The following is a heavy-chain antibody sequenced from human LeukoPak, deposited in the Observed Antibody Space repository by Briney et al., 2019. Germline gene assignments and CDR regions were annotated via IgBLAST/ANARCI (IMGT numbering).Heavy chain of an antibody. V-gene: IGHV4-39*07. CDR2: IYYSGST. Sequence: PSETLSLTCTVSGGSISSSSYYWGWIRQPPGKGLGWIGSIYYSGSTYYNPSLKSRVTISVDTSKNQFSLKLSSVTAADTAVYYCARVSGYLYYYYMDVWGKGTTVTVSS. J-gene: IGHJ6*03. D-gene: IGHD5-18*01. CDR3: ARVSGYLYYYYMDV. CDR1: GGSISSSSYY.